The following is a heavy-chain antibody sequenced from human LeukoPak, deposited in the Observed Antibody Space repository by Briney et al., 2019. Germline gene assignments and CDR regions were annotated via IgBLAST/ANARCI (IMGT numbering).Heavy chain of an antibody. Sequence: SETLSLTCAVYGGSFSGYYWSWIRQPPGKGLEWIGEINHSGSTNYNPSLKSQVTISVDTSKNQFSLKLSSVTAADTAVYYCARGRWAVDYWGQGTLVTVSS. CDR1: GGSFSGYY. CDR3: ARGRWAVDY. J-gene: IGHJ4*02. V-gene: IGHV4-34*01. CDR2: INHSGST. D-gene: IGHD4-23*01.